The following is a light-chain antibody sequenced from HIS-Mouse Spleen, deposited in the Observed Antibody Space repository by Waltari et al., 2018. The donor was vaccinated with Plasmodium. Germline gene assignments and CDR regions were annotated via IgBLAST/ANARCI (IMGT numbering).Light chain of an antibody. Sequence: DIVMTQSPLSLPVTPGEPASISCRSSQSLLHSNGYNYLDWYLQKPGQSPQLLIYLGSNRASGVPDRFSGSGAGTDVTLKISSVEAEDVGVYYCMQALQTPLTFGGGTKVEIK. CDR3: MQALQTPLT. V-gene: IGKV2-28*01. CDR1: QSLLHSNGYNY. J-gene: IGKJ4*01. CDR2: LGS.